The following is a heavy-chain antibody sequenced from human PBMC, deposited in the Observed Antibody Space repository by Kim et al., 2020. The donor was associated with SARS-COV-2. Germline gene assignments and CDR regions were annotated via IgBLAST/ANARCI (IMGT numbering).Heavy chain of an antibody. Sequence: ATDAQKFQGRVTITADKSTSTAYMELSSLRSEDTAVYYCARVSSIAGGGFWGQGTLVTVSS. J-gene: IGHJ4*02. V-gene: IGHV1-69*04. CDR2: A. CDR3: ARVSSIAGGGF. D-gene: IGHD5-12*01.